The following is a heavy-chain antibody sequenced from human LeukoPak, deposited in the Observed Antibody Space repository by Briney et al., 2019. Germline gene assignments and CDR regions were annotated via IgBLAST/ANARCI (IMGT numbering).Heavy chain of an antibody. CDR2: ISSSSSYI. V-gene: IGHV3-21*01. Sequence: NPGGSLRLSCAASGFTFSTNSMDWVRQAPGKGLEWVSSISSSSSYIYYADSVKGRFTISRDNAKNSLYLQMNSLRAEDTAVYYCARGDCSSTSCYSHYWGQGTLVTVSS. D-gene: IGHD2-2*01. J-gene: IGHJ4*02. CDR3: ARGDCSSTSCYSHY. CDR1: GFTFSTNS.